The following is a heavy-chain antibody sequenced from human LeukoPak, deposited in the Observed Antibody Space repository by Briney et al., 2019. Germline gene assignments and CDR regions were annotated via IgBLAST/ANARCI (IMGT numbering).Heavy chain of an antibody. J-gene: IGHJ5*01. CDR2: INDSGGT. V-gene: IGHV4-34*01. D-gene: IGHD6-6*01. CDR3: ASLARGGNWFDP. CDR1: GGSFIGYD. Sequence: AETLSLTCAVYGGSFIGYDWTWIRQPPGKGLEWIGEINDSGGTNYNPSLKSRVTISVDTSKNQFSLKLSSVTAADTAVYYCASLARGGNWFDPWGQATLVTVSS.